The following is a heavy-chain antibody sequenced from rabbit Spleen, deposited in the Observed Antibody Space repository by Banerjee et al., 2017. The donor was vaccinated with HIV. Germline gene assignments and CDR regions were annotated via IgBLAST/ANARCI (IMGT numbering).Heavy chain of an antibody. V-gene: IGHV1S40*01. D-gene: IGHD6-1*01. J-gene: IGHJ4*01. CDR1: GFSFSSSHW. CDR2: IYAGSSGRT. Sequence: QSLEESGGDLVKPGASLTLTCTASGFSFSSSHWICWVRQAPGKGLEWIACIYAGSSGRTYNASWAKGRFTISKTSSTTVTLQMTSLTAADTATYFCTRTSAGFGYGNNLWGPGPLVTVS. CDR3: TRTSAGFGYGNNL.